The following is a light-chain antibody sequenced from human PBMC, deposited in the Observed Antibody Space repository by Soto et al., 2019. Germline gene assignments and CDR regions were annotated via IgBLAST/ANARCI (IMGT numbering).Light chain of an antibody. CDR2: EVS. CDR3: QAYDYSLTASV. CDR1: SSDIGSYNH. Sequence: QSALTQPASVSGSPGQSITISCIGTSSDIGSYNHVAWYQQFPGKSPKLTIYEVSSRPSGVSSRFSGSKSGNTASLTISGLQAEDEADYYCQAYDYSLTASVFGGGTKLTVL. V-gene: IGLV2-14*01. J-gene: IGLJ3*02.